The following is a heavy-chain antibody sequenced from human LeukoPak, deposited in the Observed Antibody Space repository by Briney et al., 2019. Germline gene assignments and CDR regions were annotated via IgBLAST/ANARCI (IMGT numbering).Heavy chain of an antibody. CDR2: ISSNGGST. J-gene: IGHJ3*02. V-gene: IGHV3-64*01. CDR3: AREVPDSAAFDI. D-gene: IGHD1-26*01. Sequence: GGSLRLSCAASGFTFSSYAMHWVRQAPGKGLEYVSAISSNGGSTYYANSVKGRFTISRDNSKNTLYLQMGSLRAEDTAVYYCAREVPDSAAFDIWGQGTMVTVSS. CDR1: GFTFSSYA.